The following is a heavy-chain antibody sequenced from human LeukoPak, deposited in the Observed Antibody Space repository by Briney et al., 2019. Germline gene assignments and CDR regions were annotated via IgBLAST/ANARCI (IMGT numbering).Heavy chain of an antibody. CDR3: VKDSRRWKTYYYESSGLYYFDY. D-gene: IGHD3-22*01. CDR1: GFTFSSYA. Sequence: PGRSLRLSCAASGFTFSSYAMHWVRQAPGKGLEWVTFIRYDGRNKYYADAVKGRFTISRDNSKNTLFLQMNSLRAEDTAVYYCVKDSRRWKTYYYESSGLYYFDYWGQGTLVTVSS. V-gene: IGHV3-30*02. J-gene: IGHJ4*02. CDR2: IRYDGRNK.